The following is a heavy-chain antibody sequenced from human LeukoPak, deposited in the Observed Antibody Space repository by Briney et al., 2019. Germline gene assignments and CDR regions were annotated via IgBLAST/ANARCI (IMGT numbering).Heavy chain of an antibody. Sequence: GGSLRLSCAASGFTFSIYWMHWVPQAPGKGLVWVSRINTDGSSTTYADSVKGRFTIPRDNAKNTLYLQMNSLSAEDTAVYYCARGYSSSYRIDYWGQGTLVTVSS. CDR3: ARGYSSSYRIDY. CDR1: GFTFSIYW. CDR2: INTDGSST. J-gene: IGHJ4*02. D-gene: IGHD6-6*01. V-gene: IGHV3-74*01.